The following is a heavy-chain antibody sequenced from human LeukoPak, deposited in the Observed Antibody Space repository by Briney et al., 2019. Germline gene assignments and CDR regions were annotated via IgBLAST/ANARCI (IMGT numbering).Heavy chain of an antibody. Sequence: GGSLRLSCAASGFTFSSYSMNWVRQAPGKGLEWVSSISSSSSYIYYADSVKGRFTISRDNAKNSLYLRMNSLRAEDTAVYYCARDSDYGDYPYDYWGQGTLVTVSS. V-gene: IGHV3-21*01. J-gene: IGHJ4*02. CDR1: GFTFSSYS. D-gene: IGHD4-17*01. CDR3: ARDSDYGDYPYDY. CDR2: ISSSSSYI.